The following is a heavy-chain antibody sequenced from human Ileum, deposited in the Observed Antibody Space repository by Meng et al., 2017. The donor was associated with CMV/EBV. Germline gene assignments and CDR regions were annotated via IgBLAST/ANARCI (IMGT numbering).Heavy chain of an antibody. D-gene: IGHD4-23*01. Sequence: GAGVKKPGASGKVPCKASGFTFTGYYMHWLRQAPGQGPEWMGWINPNSGGTNYAQKFEGRVTLTRDTFISTAYLELSRLRSDDTAVYYCARDWWNGNSDYFDYWGQGTLVTVSS. CDR3: ARDWWNGNSDYFDY. CDR1: GFTFTGYY. J-gene: IGHJ4*02. CDR2: INPNSGGT. V-gene: IGHV1-2*02.